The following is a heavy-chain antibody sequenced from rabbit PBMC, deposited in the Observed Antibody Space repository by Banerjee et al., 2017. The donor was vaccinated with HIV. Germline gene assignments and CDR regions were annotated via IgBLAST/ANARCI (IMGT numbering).Heavy chain of an antibody. CDR3: ARDTATSFSSYGMDL. CDR1: GFSFSDRDV. CDR2: INTATGKA. J-gene: IGHJ6*01. V-gene: IGHV1S45*01. D-gene: IGHD7-1*01. Sequence: QEQLEESGGGLVKPEGSLTLTCKASGFSFSDRDVMCWVRQAPGKGLEWIACINTATGKAVYASWAKGRFTISKTSSTTVTLQMTSLTAADTATYFCARDTATSFSSYGMDLWGPGTLAPS.